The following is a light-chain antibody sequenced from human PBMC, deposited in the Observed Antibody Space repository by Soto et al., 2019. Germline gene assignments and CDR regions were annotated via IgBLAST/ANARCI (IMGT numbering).Light chain of an antibody. CDR2: AAS. J-gene: IGKJ5*01. Sequence: DIQMTQSPSSVSASVGDRVTSTCRASQDISSWLAWYQQKPGKAPKLLIYAASSLQSGVPSRFIGSGSGTDFTLTISSLQPEDFATYYCQQANGFPITFGQGTRLEIK. V-gene: IGKV1-12*01. CDR3: QQANGFPIT. CDR1: QDISSW.